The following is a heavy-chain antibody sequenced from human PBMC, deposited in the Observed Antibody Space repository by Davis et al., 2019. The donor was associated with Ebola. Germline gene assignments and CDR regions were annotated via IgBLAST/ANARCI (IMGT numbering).Heavy chain of an antibody. J-gene: IGHJ4*02. D-gene: IGHD6-19*01. CDR2: ISGSGGST. Sequence: GGSLRLSCVASGFTFSSYAMSWVRQAPGKGLEWVSAISGSGGSTYYADSVKGRFTISRDNAKNTLYLQMNSLRAEDTAVYYCAKAQGSSGWYAFDYWGQGTLVTVSS. CDR1: GFTFSSYA. CDR3: AKAQGSSGWYAFDY. V-gene: IGHV3-23*01.